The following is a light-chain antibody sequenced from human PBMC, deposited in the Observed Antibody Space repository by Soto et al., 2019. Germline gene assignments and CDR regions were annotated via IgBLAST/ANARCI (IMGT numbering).Light chain of an antibody. V-gene: IGLV2-14*03. CDR3: SSYTSNSPVI. CDR1: SSDVGGYNY. Sequence: QSALTQPASVSGSPGQSITISCTGTSSDVGGYNYVSWYQQHPGKAPKLMIYDVTNRPSWVSYPFSGSKSGNTASLTISGLQPEDEDDYYCSSYTSNSPVIFGGGTKLTVL. J-gene: IGLJ2*01. CDR2: DVT.